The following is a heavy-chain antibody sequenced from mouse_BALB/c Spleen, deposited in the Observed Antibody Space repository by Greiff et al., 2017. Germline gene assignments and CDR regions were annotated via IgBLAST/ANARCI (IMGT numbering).Heavy chain of an antibody. CDR1: GYTFTSYV. D-gene: IGHD1-2*01. CDR3: ARMGIRLRIYYAMDY. Sequence: VQLQQSGPELVKPGASVKMSCKASGYTFTSYVMHWVKQKPGQGLEWIGYINPYNDGTKYNEKFKGKATLTSDKSSSTAYMELSSLTSEDSAVYYCARMGIRLRIYYAMDYWGQGTSVTVSS. V-gene: IGHV1-14*01. J-gene: IGHJ4*01. CDR2: INPYNDGT.